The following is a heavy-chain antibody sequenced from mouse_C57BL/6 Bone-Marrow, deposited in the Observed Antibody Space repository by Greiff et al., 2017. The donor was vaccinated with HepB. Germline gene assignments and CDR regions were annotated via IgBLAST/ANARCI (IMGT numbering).Heavy chain of an antibody. CDR3: ARNYGSSWFAY. CDR2: IWSGGST. J-gene: IGHJ3*01. V-gene: IGHV2-2*01. D-gene: IGHD1-1*01. CDR1: GFSFTSYG. Sequence: QVQLKESGPGLVQPSQRLSITCTVSGFSFTSYGVHWVRQSPGKGLEWLGVIWSGGSTDYNAAFITRLSISKDNSKSQFFFKMNSLQADDTAIYYCARNYGSSWFAYWGQGTLVTVSA.